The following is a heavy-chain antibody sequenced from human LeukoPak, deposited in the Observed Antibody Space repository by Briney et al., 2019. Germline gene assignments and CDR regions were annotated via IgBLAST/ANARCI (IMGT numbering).Heavy chain of an antibody. CDR1: GFTVSCNY. CDR2: IYSGANT. D-gene: IGHD6-13*01. V-gene: IGHV3-53*05. J-gene: IGHJ4*02. CDR3: ARVETSIAAAGNLDY. Sequence: PGGSLRLSCAASGFTVSCNYMSWVRQAPGKGLEWVSVIYSGANTSYADSVKGRFTISRDNSKNTLYLQMNSLRAEDTAVYYCARVETSIAAAGNLDYWGQGTLVTVSS.